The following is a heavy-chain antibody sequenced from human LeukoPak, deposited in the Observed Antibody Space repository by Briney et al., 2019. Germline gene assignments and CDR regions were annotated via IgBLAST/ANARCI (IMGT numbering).Heavy chain of an antibody. CDR2: ISVYNGNT. J-gene: IGHJ5*02. CDR3: ARDKGELLGPPDDNWFDP. CDR1: GYTFTSYG. Sequence: ASVKVSCKASGYTFTSYGISWVRQAPGQGLEWMGWISVYNGNTNYAQKVQGRVTMTTDTSTNTAYMEPRSLRSDDTAVYYCARDKGELLGPPDDNWFDPWGQGTLVTVSS. V-gene: IGHV1-18*01. D-gene: IGHD1-7*01.